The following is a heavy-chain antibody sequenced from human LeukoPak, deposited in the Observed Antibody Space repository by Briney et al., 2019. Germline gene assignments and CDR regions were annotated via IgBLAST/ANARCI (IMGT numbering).Heavy chain of an antibody. CDR3: ARDNRDSFDY. V-gene: IGHV1-2*02. D-gene: IGHD2/OR15-2a*01. Sequence: GASVKVSCKASGYTFTGYYMHWVRQAPGQGLEWMGWINPNSGGTNYAQKIQGRVTMTRDTSISTAYMKLSRLRSDDTAVYYCARDNRDSFDYWGQGTLVTVSS. CDR2: INPNSGGT. J-gene: IGHJ4*02. CDR1: GYTFTGYY.